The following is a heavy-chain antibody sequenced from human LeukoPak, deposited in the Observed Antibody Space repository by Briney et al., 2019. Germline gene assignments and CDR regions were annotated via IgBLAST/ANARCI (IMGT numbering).Heavy chain of an antibody. Sequence: SETLSLTCTVSGGSVSSGSYYWSWIRQPRGEGLGWIGYIYYSGSTNYNPSLKSRVTISVDTSKNQFSLKLSSVTAADTAVYYCARALPGMDVWGKGTTVTVSS. CDR1: GGSVSSGSYY. CDR2: IYYSGST. CDR3: ARALPGMDV. J-gene: IGHJ6*04. V-gene: IGHV4-61*01.